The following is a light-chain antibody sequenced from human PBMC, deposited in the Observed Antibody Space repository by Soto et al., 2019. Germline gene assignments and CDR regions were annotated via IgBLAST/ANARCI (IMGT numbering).Light chain of an antibody. CDR1: QSVSSN. V-gene: IGKV3-15*01. Sequence: EVVMTQSPATLSVSPGERATLSCGASQSVSSNLAWYQQKPGQAPRLLMHGASTRATGIPARFSGSGSGTDFTLTISSLQSEDFTIYYCQQYNEWPPTFGQGTKLEIK. J-gene: IGKJ2*01. CDR3: QQYNEWPPT. CDR2: GAS.